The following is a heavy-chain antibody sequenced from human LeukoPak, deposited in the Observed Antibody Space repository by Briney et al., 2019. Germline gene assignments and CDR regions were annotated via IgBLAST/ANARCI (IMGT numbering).Heavy chain of an antibody. Sequence: KPSETLSLTCAVYGGSFSGCYWSWIRQPPGKGLEWIGEINHSGSTNYNPSLKSRVTISVDTSKNQFSLKLSSVTAADTAVYYCARGSVDYVWGSYRQPYFDYWGQGTLVTVSS. D-gene: IGHD3-16*02. CDR3: ARGSVDYVWGSYRQPYFDY. J-gene: IGHJ4*02. V-gene: IGHV4-34*01. CDR2: INHSGST. CDR1: GGSFSGCY.